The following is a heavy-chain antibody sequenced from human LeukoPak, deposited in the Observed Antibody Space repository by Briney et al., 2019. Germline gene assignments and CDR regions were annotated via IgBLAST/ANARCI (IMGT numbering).Heavy chain of an antibody. Sequence: GGSLRLSCAASGFSFTSSWMTWVRQAPGKGLEWVANISPDGSVKNHVASVKGRLTVSRDNAKTTLYLQMNSLSAEDTAVYYCARDLNWGDFDYWGQGTLVTVSS. D-gene: IGHD7-27*01. CDR3: ARDLNWGDFDY. J-gene: IGHJ4*02. CDR1: GFSFTSSW. V-gene: IGHV3-7*01. CDR2: ISPDGSVK.